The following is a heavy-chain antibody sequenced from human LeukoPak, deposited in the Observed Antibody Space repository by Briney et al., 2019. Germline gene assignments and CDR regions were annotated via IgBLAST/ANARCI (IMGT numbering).Heavy chain of an antibody. D-gene: IGHD1-14*01. V-gene: IGHV3-20*04. CDR3: SRDFNGRNDF. Sequence: GGSLRLSCAASGFTFDDYEMSWVRQAPGKGLEWVSGINWNGGSTGYADSVKGRFTISRDNAKNTLSLEMNSLGDEDTAVYYCSRDFNGRNDFWGQGTLVTVSS. J-gene: IGHJ4*02. CDR2: INWNGGST. CDR1: GFTFDDYE.